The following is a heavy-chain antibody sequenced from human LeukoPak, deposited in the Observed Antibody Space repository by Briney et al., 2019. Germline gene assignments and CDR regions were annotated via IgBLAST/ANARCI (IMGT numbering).Heavy chain of an antibody. CDR2: ISGSSGNI. CDR1: GFPFSSYE. D-gene: IGHD6-13*01. CDR3: AREKIPALVFDP. J-gene: IGHJ5*02. V-gene: IGHV3-48*03. Sequence: SGGSLRLSCAASGFPFSSYEMHWLRQAPGKGLEWVAHISGSSGNILYSDAVRGRFSVSRDNANNVLYLQMSSLRVEDTAVYYCAREKIPALVFDPWGQGTLVAVS.